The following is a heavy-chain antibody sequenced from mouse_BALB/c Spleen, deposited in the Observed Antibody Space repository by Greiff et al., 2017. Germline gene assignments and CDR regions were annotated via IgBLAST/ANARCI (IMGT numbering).Heavy chain of an antibody. Sequence: EVKLVESGGGLVQPGGSRKLSCAASGFTFSSFGMHWVRQAPEKGLEWVAYISSGSSTIYYADTVKGRFTISRDNPKNTLFLQMTSLRSEDTAMYYCARVAARATYGWFAYWGQGTLVTVSA. V-gene: IGHV5-17*02. D-gene: IGHD3-1*01. CDR1: GFTFSSFG. J-gene: IGHJ3*01. CDR2: ISSGSSTI. CDR3: ARVAARATYGWFAY.